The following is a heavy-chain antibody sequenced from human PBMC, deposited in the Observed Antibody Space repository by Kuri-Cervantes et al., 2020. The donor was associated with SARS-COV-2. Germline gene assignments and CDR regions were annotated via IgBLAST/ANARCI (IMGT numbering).Heavy chain of an antibody. CDR2: IIPMFGTA. CDR1: GDTFSNYA. J-gene: IGHJ4*02. CDR3: ARGYCSSTSCYFFDY. V-gene: IGHV1-69*13. Sequence: SVKVSCKTSGDTFSNYAFSWVRQAPGQGLEWMGGIIPMFGTADYAQKFQGRVTITADESMSTVYMELRSLRSDDTAVYYCARGYCSSTSCYFFDYWGQGTLVTVSS. D-gene: IGHD2-2*01.